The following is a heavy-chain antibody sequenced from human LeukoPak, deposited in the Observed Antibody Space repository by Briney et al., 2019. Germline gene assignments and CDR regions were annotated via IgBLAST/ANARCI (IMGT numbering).Heavy chain of an antibody. V-gene: IGHV1-3*01. CDR2: INAGNGNT. D-gene: IGHD4-17*01. CDR1: GYTFTSYA. Sequence: GASVKVSCKASGYTFTSYAIQWVRQAPGQRLEWMGWINAGNGNTKYSQNFQGRVTITRDTSASTAYMDLSSLRSEDTAVYYCARARWTSTVTTYYLDYGGQGTLVTVSA. J-gene: IGHJ4*02. CDR3: ARARWTSTVTTYYLDY.